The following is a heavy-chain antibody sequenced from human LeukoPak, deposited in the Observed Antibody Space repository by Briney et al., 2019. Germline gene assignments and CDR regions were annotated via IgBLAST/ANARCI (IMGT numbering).Heavy chain of an antibody. J-gene: IGHJ4*02. CDR3: AADYSYYDSSGPMGY. CDR1: GFTFTSSA. V-gene: IGHV1-58*02. D-gene: IGHD3-22*01. CDR2: IVVGSGNT. Sequence: SVKVSCKASGFTFTSSAMQWVRQARGQRLEWIGWIVVGSGNTNYAQKFQERVTVTRDMSTSTAYMELSSLRSEDTAVYYCAADYSYYDSSGPMGYWGQGTLVTVSS.